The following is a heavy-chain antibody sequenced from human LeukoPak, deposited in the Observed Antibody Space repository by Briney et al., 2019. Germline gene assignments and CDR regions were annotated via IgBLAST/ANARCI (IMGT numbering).Heavy chain of an antibody. D-gene: IGHD5-18*01. V-gene: IGHV3-30-3*01. CDR3: ARGRIQLWSTDY. Sequence: PGGSLRLSCAASGFTFSSCAMHWVRQAPGKGLEWVAVISYDGSNKYYADSVKGRFTISRDNSKNTLYLQMNSLRAEDTAVYYCARGRIQLWSTDYWGQGTLVTVSS. CDR1: GFTFSSCA. CDR2: ISYDGSNK. J-gene: IGHJ4*02.